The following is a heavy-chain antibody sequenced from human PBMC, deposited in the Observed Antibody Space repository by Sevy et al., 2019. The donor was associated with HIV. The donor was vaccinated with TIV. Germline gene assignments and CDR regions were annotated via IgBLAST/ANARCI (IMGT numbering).Heavy chain of an antibody. CDR1: GFSFDSYG. CDR3: GKGGGGHYDPDEIGYYFYYYNMDV. V-gene: IGHV3-23*01. Sequence: GGSLRLSCAVSGFSFDSYGMTWVRQAPGKGLEWVSGISGSGTRTYYADSVKGRFSISRDNSKNRLYLQMNSLRSEDTAIYYCGKGGGGHYDPDEIGYYFYYYNMDVWGKWTTVTVSS. CDR2: ISGSGTRT. D-gene: IGHD3-22*01. J-gene: IGHJ6*03.